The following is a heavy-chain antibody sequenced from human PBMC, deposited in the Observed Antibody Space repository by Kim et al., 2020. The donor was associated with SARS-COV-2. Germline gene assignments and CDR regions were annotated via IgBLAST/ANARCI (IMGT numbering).Heavy chain of an antibody. V-gene: IGHV3-23*01. CDR3: AHVRG. Sequence: GGSLRLSCAASGFTFNTYVMTWVRQAPGKGLEWVAGIGGSSVIAHYADSVKGRFTISRDNSKNTVFLQMDSLRVDDTALYYCAHVRGWGQGTLVTVSS. CDR2: IGGSSVIA. CDR1: GFTFNTYV. D-gene: IGHD3-10*02. J-gene: IGHJ4*02.